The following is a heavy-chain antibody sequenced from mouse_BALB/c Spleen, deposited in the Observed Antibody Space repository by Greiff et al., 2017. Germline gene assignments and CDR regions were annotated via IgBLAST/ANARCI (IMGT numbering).Heavy chain of an antibody. D-gene: IGHD1-2*01. CDR1: GFSLTSYG. CDR2: IWAGGST. CDR3: AREGDTTATYFDV. J-gene: IGHJ1*01. V-gene: IGHV2-9*02. Sequence: QVQLQQSGPGLVAPSQSLSITCTVSGFSLTSYGVHWVRQPPGKGLEWLGVIWAGGSTNYNSALMSRLSISKDNSKSQVFLKMNSLQTDDTAMYYCAREGDTTATYFDVWGAGTTVTVSS.